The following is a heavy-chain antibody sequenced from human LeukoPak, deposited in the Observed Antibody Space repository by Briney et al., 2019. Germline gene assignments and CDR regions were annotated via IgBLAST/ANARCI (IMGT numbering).Heavy chain of an antibody. CDR1: GFTFSSYS. J-gene: IGHJ4*02. CDR2: ISSSSSYI. D-gene: IGHD3-22*01. V-gene: IGHV3-21*01. Sequence: AGGSLRLSCAASGFTFSSYSMTWVRQAPGKGLEWVSSISSSSSYIYYADSVKGRFTISRDNAKNSLYLQMNSLRAEDTAVYYCASGSSGYYYYWGQGTLVTVSS. CDR3: ASGSSGYYYY.